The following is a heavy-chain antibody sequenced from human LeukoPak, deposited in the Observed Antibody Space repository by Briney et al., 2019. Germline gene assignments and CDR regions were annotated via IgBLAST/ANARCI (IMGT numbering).Heavy chain of an antibody. CDR2: SSSSGSTI. CDR3: ARNLHYDYVWGSYRHFDY. CDR1: GFTFSSYE. J-gene: IGHJ4*02. Sequence: PGGSLRLSCAASGFTFSSYEMNWVRQAPGKGLEWVSYSSSSGSTIYYADSVKGRFTISRDNAKNSLYLQMNSLRAEDTAVYYCARNLHYDYVWGSYRHFDYWGQGTLVTVSS. V-gene: IGHV3-48*03. D-gene: IGHD3-16*02.